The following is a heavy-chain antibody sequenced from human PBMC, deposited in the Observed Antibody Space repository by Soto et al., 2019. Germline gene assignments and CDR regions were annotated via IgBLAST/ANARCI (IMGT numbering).Heavy chain of an antibody. CDR2: ISGSGGST. V-gene: IGHV3-23*04. Sequence: EVQLVESGGGLVKPGGSLRLSCAASGFTFSSYSMNWVRQAPGKGLEWVSAISGSGGSTYYADSVKGRFTISRDNSKNTLYLQMTSLRAEDTAVYYCAKTITNRMRGYAFDIWGQGTMVTVSS. D-gene: IGHD1-1*01. CDR3: AKTITNRMRGYAFDI. CDR1: GFTFSSYS. J-gene: IGHJ3*02.